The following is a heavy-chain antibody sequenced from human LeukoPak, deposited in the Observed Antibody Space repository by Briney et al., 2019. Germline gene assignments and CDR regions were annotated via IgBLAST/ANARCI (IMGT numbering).Heavy chain of an antibody. D-gene: IGHD3-22*01. CDR3: ARQDYNSGYFVLAY. Sequence: PSETLSLTCTVSGGSIGSGSYYWGWIRQPPGKGLEWIGSIYYSGSTYYNPSLKSRVTISVDTSKNQFSLKLSSVTAADTAVYYCARQDYNSGYFVLAYWGQGTLVTVSS. J-gene: IGHJ4*02. V-gene: IGHV4-39*01. CDR2: IYYSGST. CDR1: GGSIGSGSYY.